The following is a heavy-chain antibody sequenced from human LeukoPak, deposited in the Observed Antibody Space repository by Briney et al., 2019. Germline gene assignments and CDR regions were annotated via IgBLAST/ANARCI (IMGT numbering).Heavy chain of an antibody. J-gene: IGHJ4*02. CDR1: GYSLTELS. CDR2: FDPDDGET. D-gene: IGHD2-2*01. CDR3: ATGTIYCSSCSDDY. V-gene: IGHV1-24*01. Sequence: ASVKVSCKVSGYSLTELSMHWVRQAPGKGLEWMGGFDPDDGETPRFAQKFQGRVSLTEDTSTDTAYMELSSLSSEDTAVYYCATGTIYCSSCSDDYWGQGTLVTVSS.